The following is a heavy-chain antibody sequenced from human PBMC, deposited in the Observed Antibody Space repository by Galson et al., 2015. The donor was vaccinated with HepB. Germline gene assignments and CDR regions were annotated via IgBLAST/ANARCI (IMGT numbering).Heavy chain of an antibody. CDR3: ATCSPSDCSRPYDAFDI. CDR2: ISAYYGHT. Sequence: SVKVSCKASGHTFNSYGVTWVRQAPGQGLEWMGWISAYYGHTNYAQKFQGRVSMTTDTSRSTAYMELRNLRFDDTALYYCATCSPSDCSRPYDAFDIWGQGTMVPVSS. CDR1: GHTFNSYG. J-gene: IGHJ3*02. D-gene: IGHD2-15*01. V-gene: IGHV1-18*01.